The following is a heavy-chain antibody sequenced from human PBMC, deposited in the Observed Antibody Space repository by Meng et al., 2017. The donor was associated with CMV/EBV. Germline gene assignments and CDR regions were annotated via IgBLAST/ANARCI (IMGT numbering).Heavy chain of an antibody. CDR2: VSYDGNIK. D-gene: IGHD3-16*01. CDR3: ARDFALWYYYGMDV. Sequence: GGSLRLSCVVSGFTFRDYAMHWVRQAPGKGLEWVAFVSYDGNIKLYAESVKGRFTISRDNAKNSLYLQMNSLRAEDTAVYYCARDFALWYYYGMDVWGQGTTVTVSS. J-gene: IGHJ6*02. V-gene: IGHV3-30-3*01. CDR1: GFTFRDYA.